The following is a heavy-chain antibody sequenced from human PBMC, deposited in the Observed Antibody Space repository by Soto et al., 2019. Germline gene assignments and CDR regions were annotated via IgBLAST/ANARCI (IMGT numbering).Heavy chain of an antibody. J-gene: IGHJ4*02. CDR2: IYHSGST. Sequence: QVQLQESGPGLVKPSGTLSLTCAVSGGSISSSNWWSWVRQPPGKGLEWIGEIYHSGSTNYNPSLKSRVTISVDKSKNHFSLKLSSVTAADTAVYYCARRDKYSSGWYYFDYWGQGTLVTVSS. CDR1: GGSISSSNW. CDR3: ARRDKYSSGWYYFDY. V-gene: IGHV4-4*02. D-gene: IGHD6-19*01.